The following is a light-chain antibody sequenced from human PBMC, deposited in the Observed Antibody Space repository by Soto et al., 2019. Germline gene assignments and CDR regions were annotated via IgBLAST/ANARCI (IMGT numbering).Light chain of an antibody. J-gene: IGKJ2*01. V-gene: IGKV4-1*01. CDR1: QSVLYSSNNKNY. CDR3: QQYYINPPMNT. CDR2: WAS. Sequence: DIVMTQSPDSLAVSLGERATINCKSSQSVLYSSNNKNYLAWYQQKPGQPPKLLIYWASTRESGVPDRFSGSGAGTDFTLTISSLQAEDVAGYYCQQYYINPPMNTFGQGTKLEIK.